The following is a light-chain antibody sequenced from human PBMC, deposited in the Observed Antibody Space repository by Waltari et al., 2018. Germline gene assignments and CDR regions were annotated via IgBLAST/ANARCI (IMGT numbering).Light chain of an antibody. V-gene: IGKV1-39*01. J-gene: IGKJ4*01. CDR1: QSITIY. CDR2: AAS. Sequence: DIQMTQSPSSLSASVRDRVTITCRASQSITIYLNWYQHKPGKAPKLLIYAASSLQGGVPTRFSGSGSGTDFNLTISTLQPEDFATYYCQQSYSALTFGGGTKVEIK. CDR3: QQSYSALT.